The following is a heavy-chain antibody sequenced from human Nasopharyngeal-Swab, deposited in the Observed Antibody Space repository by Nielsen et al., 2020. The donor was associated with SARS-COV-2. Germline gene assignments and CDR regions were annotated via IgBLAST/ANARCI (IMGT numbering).Heavy chain of an antibody. CDR1: GYTFTSYD. D-gene: IGHD5-18*01. CDR2: MNPNSGNT. CDR3: ARDAGYSYGYREFDY. J-gene: IGHJ4*02. Sequence: ASVKVSCKASGYTFTSYDINWVRQATGQGLEWMGWMNPNSGNTGYAQKFQGRVTMTRNTSISTAYMELSSLRDEDTAVYYCARDAGYSYGYREFDYWGQGTLVTVSS. V-gene: IGHV1-8*01.